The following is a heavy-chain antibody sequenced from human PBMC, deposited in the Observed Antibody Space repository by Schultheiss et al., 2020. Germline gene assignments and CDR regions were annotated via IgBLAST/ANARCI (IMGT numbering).Heavy chain of an antibody. V-gene: IGHV4-61*10. J-gene: IGHJ6*02. D-gene: IGHD6-13*01. CDR3: ARGVAYSSSWGYYYYGMDV. CDR1: GGSISSGNYY. Sequence: SETLSLTCAVYGGSISSGNYYWSWIRQPAGKGLEWIGYIYYSGSTNYNPSLKSRVTISVDTSKNQFSLKLSSVTAADTAVYYCARGVAYSSSWGYYYYGMDVWGQGTTVTVSS. CDR2: IYYSGST.